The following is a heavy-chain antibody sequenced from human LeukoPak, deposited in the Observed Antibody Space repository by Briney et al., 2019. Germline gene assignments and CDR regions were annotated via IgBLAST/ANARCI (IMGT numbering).Heavy chain of an antibody. D-gene: IGHD3-9*01. J-gene: IGHJ4*02. CDR1: GFTFSSYA. CDR2: ISGSGGST. CDR3: AKEEYFDWLTGY. V-gene: IGHV3-23*01. Sequence: GGSLRLSCAVSGFTFSSYAMSWVRQAPGKGVEWVSAISGSGGSTYYADSVKGRFTISRDNSKNTLYLQMNSLRAEDTAVYYCAKEEYFDWLTGYWGQGTLVTVSS.